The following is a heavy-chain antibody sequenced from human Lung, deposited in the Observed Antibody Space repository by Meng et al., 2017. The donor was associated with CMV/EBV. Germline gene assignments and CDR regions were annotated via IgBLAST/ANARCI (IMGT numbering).Heavy chain of an antibody. D-gene: IGHD2-2*01. CDR3: ARGLVVVPADTYYYGMDV. CDR1: PFRRYA. CDR2: LIPFFGTA. Sequence: PFRRYALRWVRQAPGQGLEWMGGLIPFFGTATYAQKFQGRVTITTDESTSTAYMELSSLRSEDTAVYYCARGLVVVPADTYYYGMDVWGQGTTVTVSS. J-gene: IGHJ6*02. V-gene: IGHV1-69*05.